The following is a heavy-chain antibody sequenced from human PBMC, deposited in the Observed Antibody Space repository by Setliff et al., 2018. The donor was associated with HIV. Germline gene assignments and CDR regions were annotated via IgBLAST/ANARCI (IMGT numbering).Heavy chain of an antibody. CDR3: ARAGNDYYDSNGYYYVVDWFDS. CDR1: SGSIKSYY. CDR2: IYGSGST. Sequence: SETLSLTCTVSSGSIKSYYWSWIRQPPGKGLEWVGYIYGSGSTNYNPSLKSRLTISIDVSKNQFSLKLNSVTAADTAVYYCARAGNDYYDSNGYYYVVDWFDSWGQGTLVTVSS. J-gene: IGHJ5*01. V-gene: IGHV4-59*01. D-gene: IGHD3-22*01.